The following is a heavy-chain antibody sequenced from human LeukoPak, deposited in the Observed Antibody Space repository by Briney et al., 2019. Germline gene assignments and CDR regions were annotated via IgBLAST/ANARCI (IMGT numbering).Heavy chain of an antibody. D-gene: IGHD4-17*01. CDR3: ATPGHDYGDYVAPTHFDY. V-gene: IGHV3-23*01. CDR2: ISGSGGST. Sequence: GGSLRLSCAASGFTFSSYAMSWVRQAPGKGLEWVSAISGSGGSTYYADSVKGRFTISRDNSKNTLYLQMNSLRAEDTAVYYCATPGHDYGDYVAPTHFDYWGQGTLVTVSS. CDR1: GFTFSSYA. J-gene: IGHJ4*02.